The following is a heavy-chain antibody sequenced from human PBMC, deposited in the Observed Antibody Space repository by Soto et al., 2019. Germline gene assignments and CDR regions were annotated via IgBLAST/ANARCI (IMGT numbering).Heavy chain of an antibody. Sequence: EVQLLESGRGLVQPGGSLRLSCAASGFTFSRYAMSWVRQAPGKRLEWVSAISGDAGRTYYADSVKGRFTISRDNSKNTLYLQLNSLRAEDTAIYSCAKLAPAATYYFDFWGQGTLVTVSS. CDR2: ISGDAGRT. CDR1: GFTFSRYA. D-gene: IGHD2-2*01. J-gene: IGHJ4*02. V-gene: IGHV3-23*01. CDR3: AKLAPAATYYFDF.